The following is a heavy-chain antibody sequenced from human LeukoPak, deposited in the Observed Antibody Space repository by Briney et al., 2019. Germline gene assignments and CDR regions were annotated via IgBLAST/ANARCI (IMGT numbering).Heavy chain of an antibody. CDR1: GGTLSSYA. J-gene: IGHJ4*02. Sequence: SVKVSCKASGGTLSSYAISWVRQAPGQGLEWMGGIIPIFGTANYAQKFQGRVTITADESTSTAYMELSSLRSEDTAVYYCARGCQSSGYLDNDYWGQGTLVTVSS. D-gene: IGHD3-22*01. CDR2: IIPIFGTA. CDR3: ARGCQSSGYLDNDY. V-gene: IGHV1-69*13.